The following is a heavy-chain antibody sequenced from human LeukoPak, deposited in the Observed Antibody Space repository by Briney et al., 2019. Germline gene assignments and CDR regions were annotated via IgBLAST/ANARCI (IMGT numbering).Heavy chain of an antibody. Sequence: KPGGSLTLSCAASGCTFSSYNMNWLRQPPGKGLEWVGSINNSSSYIYYPDSVKRRSTIYRDNDKNSLYLQMNSLRAEDTAVYYCARPDSSGFPLDAFDIWGQGTMVTVSS. CDR3: ARPDSSGFPLDAFDI. V-gene: IGHV3-21*01. D-gene: IGHD3-22*01. CDR2: INNSSSYI. CDR1: GCTFSSYN. J-gene: IGHJ3*02.